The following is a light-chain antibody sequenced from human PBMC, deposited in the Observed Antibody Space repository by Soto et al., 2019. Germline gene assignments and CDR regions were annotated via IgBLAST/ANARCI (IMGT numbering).Light chain of an antibody. CDR1: QSVNNNY. J-gene: IGKJ2*01. Sequence: EIVLTQSPGTLSLSPGERATLSCTASQSVNNNYVAWYQQRPGQAPRLLIHGASTRATGIPDRFSGSGSGTEYSLTITRLEPEDFAVYYCQQYGSSPPLYTFGQGTKLEIK. CDR3: QQYGSSPPLYT. V-gene: IGKV3-20*01. CDR2: GAS.